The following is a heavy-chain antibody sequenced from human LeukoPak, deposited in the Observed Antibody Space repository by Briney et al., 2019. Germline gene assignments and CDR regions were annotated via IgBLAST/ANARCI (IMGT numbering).Heavy chain of an antibody. Sequence: SETLSLTCTVSGGSISSYYWSWIRQPPGKGLEWIGYIYYSGSTNYNPSLKSRVTISVDTSKNQFSLKLSPVTAADTAVYYCVGGVIVGDYYFDYWGQGTLVTVSS. J-gene: IGHJ4*02. D-gene: IGHD3-16*02. CDR3: VGGVIVGDYYFDY. V-gene: IGHV4-59*08. CDR1: GGSISSYY. CDR2: IYYSGST.